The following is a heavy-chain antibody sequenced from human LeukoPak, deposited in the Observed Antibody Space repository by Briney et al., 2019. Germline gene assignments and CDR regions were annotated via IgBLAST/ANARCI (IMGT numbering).Heavy chain of an antibody. D-gene: IGHD2-21*01. CDR3: ARGPFVVINAPDY. CDR2: IEHHGSEK. J-gene: IGHJ4*02. Sequence: GGSLRLSCAASGFTLSSYWMTWVRQAPGKGLEWVANIEHHGSEKYYVDSVKGRFTISRDNAENSLYLQMNSLRAEDTAVYYCARGPFVVINAPDYWGQGTLVTVSS. V-gene: IGHV3-7*01. CDR1: GFTLSSYW.